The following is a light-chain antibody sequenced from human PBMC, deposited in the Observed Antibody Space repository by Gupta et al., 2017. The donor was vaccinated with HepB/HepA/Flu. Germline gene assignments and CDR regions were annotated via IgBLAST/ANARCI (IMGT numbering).Light chain of an antibody. Sequence: SALTQPPSVSGSPGQSVTISCTGISSDVGSYNRVSWYQQSPGTAPKLMIYEVSNRPAGVPDRFSGSNSGNTASLTISGLQAEDEADYYCSSYTSSSIVNFGGGTKLTVL. J-gene: IGLJ2*01. CDR3: SSYTSSSIVN. CDR2: EVS. V-gene: IGLV2-18*02. CDR1: SSDVGSYNR.